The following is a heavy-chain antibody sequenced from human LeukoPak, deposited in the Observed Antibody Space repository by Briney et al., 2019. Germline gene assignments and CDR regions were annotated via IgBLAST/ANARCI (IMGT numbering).Heavy chain of an antibody. CDR2: ISGSGGST. CDR1: GFTFSSYA. J-gene: IGHJ6*03. CDR3: AREIYYYDSSGMGYYHNYYMDV. D-gene: IGHD3-22*01. V-gene: IGHV3-23*01. Sequence: PGGSLRLSCAASGFTFSSYAMSWVRQAPGKGLEWVSAISGSGGSTYYADSVKGRFTISRDNSKNTLYLQMNSLRAEDTAVYYCAREIYYYDSSGMGYYHNYYMDVWGKGTTVTVSS.